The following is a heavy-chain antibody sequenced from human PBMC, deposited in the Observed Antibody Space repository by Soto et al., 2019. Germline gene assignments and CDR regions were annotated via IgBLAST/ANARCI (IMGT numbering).Heavy chain of an antibody. CDR3: ARETGSGWPVDGMDV. J-gene: IGHJ6*02. D-gene: IGHD6-19*01. Sequence: EVQLVESGGGLVKPGGSLRLSCAASGFTFSSYSMNWVRQAPGKGLEWVSSISSSSSYIYYADSVKGRFTISRDNAKNSLYLQMNSLRAEDTAVYYCARETGSGWPVDGMDVWGQGTTVTVSS. V-gene: IGHV3-21*01. CDR2: ISSSSSYI. CDR1: GFTFSSYS.